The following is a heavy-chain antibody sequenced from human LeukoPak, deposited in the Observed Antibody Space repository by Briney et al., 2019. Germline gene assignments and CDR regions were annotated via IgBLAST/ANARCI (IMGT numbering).Heavy chain of an antibody. D-gene: IGHD2/OR15-2a*01. J-gene: IGHJ4*02. V-gene: IGHV3-23*01. CDR3: AKASNTLDY. CDR1: GFTFSASA. CDR2: ISNSGGNT. Sequence: PGGSLRLSCAASGFTFSASAMSWVRQAPGKGLEWVSIISNSGGNTYYANSVRGRFTISRDNSKNTLFLQLNSLRDEDTAVYYGAKASNTLDYWGQGNLVTVSS.